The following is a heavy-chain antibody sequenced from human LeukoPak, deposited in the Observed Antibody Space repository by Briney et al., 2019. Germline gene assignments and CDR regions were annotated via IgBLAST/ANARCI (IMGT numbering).Heavy chain of an antibody. V-gene: IGHV4-34*01. CDR2: INHSGST. J-gene: IGHJ4*02. D-gene: IGHD3-10*01. CDR3: ARDYENYYGSGSSYYFDY. Sequence: PSETLSLTCAVYGGSFSGYYWSWIRQPPGKGLEWIGEINHSGSTNYNPSLKSRVTISVDTSKNQFSLKLSSVTAADTAVYYCARDYENYYGSGSSYYFDYWGQGTLVTVSS. CDR1: GGSFSGYY.